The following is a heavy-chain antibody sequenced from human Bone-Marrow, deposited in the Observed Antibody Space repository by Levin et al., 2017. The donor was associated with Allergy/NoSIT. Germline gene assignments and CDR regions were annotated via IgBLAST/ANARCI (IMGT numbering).Heavy chain of an antibody. CDR2: ISYSGST. J-gene: IGHJ4*02. V-gene: IGHV4-61*01. CDR1: GGSVSSYSYY. D-gene: IGHD3-9*01. CDR3: ARETLSYDILSGSY. Sequence: SETLSLTCTVSGGSVSSYSYYWSWVRQPPGQGLEWIGYISYSGSTSYNPSLKSRLTISVDTSKNQFSLKLSSVTAADTAVYYCARETLSYDILSGSYWGQGILVTVSS.